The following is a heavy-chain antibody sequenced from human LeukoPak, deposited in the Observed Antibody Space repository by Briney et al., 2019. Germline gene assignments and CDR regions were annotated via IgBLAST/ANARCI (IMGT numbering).Heavy chain of an antibody. J-gene: IGHJ4*02. V-gene: IGHV3-53*01. Sequence: SGGSLRLSCAASGFSVSSNYMSWVRQAPGKGLEWVSVISSGGYTYYADSVKGRFTISGDNSKNTLYLQMNSLRAEDTAVYYCARVGTYYYDSSGYYYWGQGTLVTVSS. CDR1: GFSVSSNY. D-gene: IGHD3-22*01. CDR3: ARVGTYYYDSSGYYY. CDR2: ISSGGYT.